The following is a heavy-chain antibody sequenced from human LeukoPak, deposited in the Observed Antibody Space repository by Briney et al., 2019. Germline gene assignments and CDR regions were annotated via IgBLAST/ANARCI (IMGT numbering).Heavy chain of an antibody. CDR3: ATVLRGLWFGELLWVPHAFDI. D-gene: IGHD3-10*01. Sequence: PGGSLRLSCAASGFTFSSYAMSWVRQAPGKGLEWVSAISGSGGSTYYADSVKGRFTISRDNSKNTLYLQMNSLRAEDTAVYYCATVLRGLWFGELLWVPHAFDIWGQGTMVTVSS. CDR2: ISGSGGST. J-gene: IGHJ3*02. V-gene: IGHV3-23*01. CDR1: GFTFSSYA.